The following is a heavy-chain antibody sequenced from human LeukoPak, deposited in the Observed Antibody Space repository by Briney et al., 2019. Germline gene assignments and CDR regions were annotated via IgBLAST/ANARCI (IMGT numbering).Heavy chain of an antibody. CDR3: ARVGSSSWWIPQEHYYYYMDV. Sequence: PGGSLRRSCAASGFTFSSYWMHWVRQAPGKGLVWVSRINSDGSSTTYADSVKGRFTISRDNAKNTLYLQMNSLRAEDTAVYYCARVGSSSWWIPQEHYYYYMDVWGKGTTVTVSS. CDR2: INSDGSST. J-gene: IGHJ6*03. CDR1: GFTFSSYW. V-gene: IGHV3-74*01. D-gene: IGHD6-13*01.